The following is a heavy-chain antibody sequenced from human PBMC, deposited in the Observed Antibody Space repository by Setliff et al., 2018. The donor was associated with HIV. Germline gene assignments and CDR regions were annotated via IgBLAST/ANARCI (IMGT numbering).Heavy chain of an antibody. Sequence: SETLSLTCFVSGVSISDHYGGWIRRPPGKGLEWIGYIYSSGTTEYNPSVESRVTMSLDTSRDQFSLNLRSVTAADTAVYFCARLIHTGLLYFDFWGLGTLVTVSS. J-gene: IGHJ4*02. CDR1: GVSISDHY. V-gene: IGHV4-4*09. CDR2: IYSSGTT. CDR3: ARLIHTGLLYFDF. D-gene: IGHD2-8*02.